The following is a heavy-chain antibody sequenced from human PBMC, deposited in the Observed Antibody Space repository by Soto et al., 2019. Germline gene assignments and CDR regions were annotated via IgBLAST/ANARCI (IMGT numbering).Heavy chain of an antibody. Sequence: GGSLRLSCAASGFTFSSYGMHWVRQAPGKGLEWVAVISYDGSNKYYADSVKGRFTISRDNSKNTLYLQMNSLRAEDTAVYYCAKDAGHLVVAATPLPPGIWGQGTMVTVSS. CDR1: GFTFSSYG. D-gene: IGHD2-15*01. J-gene: IGHJ3*02. CDR2: ISYDGSNK. V-gene: IGHV3-30*18. CDR3: AKDAGHLVVAATPLPPGI.